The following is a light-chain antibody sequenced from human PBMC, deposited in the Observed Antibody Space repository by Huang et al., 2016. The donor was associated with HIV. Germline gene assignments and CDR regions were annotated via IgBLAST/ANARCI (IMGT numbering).Light chain of an antibody. V-gene: IGKV2D-29*01. CDR3: AQNTQFPFT. J-gene: IGKJ4*01. CDR2: EVS. CDR1: QSLWKNDGNSN. Sequence: DIVMTQTSSLSVSPGQAASISCNSSQSLWKNDGNSNLSWYLQRPGQPPQLRIYEVSHRFSGVANRISSSESGTRFTLSISRVEAGDIVIYYCAQNTQFPFTFGGGTKVDIK.